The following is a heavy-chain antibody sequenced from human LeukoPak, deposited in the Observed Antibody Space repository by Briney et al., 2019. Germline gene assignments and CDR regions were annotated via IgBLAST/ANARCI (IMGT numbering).Heavy chain of an antibody. Sequence: SVKVSCKASGYTFPSYFMHWVRQAPGQGLEWMGGIIPIFGTANFAQKFQGRVSITADESTSTAYMELSSLRSEDTAVYYCAREWGHDSSGYYYAYWGQGTLVTVSS. CDR2: IIPIFGTA. V-gene: IGHV1-69*13. J-gene: IGHJ4*02. CDR3: AREWGHDSSGYYYAY. CDR1: GYTFPSYF. D-gene: IGHD3-22*01.